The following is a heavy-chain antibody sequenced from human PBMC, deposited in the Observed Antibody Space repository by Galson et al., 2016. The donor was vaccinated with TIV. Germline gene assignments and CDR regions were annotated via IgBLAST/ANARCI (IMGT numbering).Heavy chain of an antibody. D-gene: IGHD3-22*01. CDR3: ARGAYDSSGYGGWFDP. Sequence: QSGAEVTKVGESLRISCKGSGYRFTSYWITWVRQMPGKGLEWMGRIDPSDSYTNYSPSFEGHVTISADKSISAAFLHWNSLRASDTAIYYCARGAYDSSGYGGWFDPWGQGTLVIVSS. CDR1: GYRFTSYW. J-gene: IGHJ5*02. V-gene: IGHV5-10-1*01. CDR2: IDPSDSYT.